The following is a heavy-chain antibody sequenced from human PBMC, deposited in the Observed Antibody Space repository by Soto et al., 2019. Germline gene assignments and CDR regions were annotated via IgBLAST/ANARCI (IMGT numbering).Heavy chain of an antibody. J-gene: IGHJ4*02. CDR3: AREGQQLVRGTDYYFDY. V-gene: IGHV3-33*01. CDR2: IWYDGSNK. Sequence: QVQLVESGGGVVQPGRSLRLSCAASGFTFSSYGMHWVRQAPGKGLEWVAVIWYDGSNKYYADSVKGRFTISRDNSKNTLYLQMNSLRAEDTAVYYCAREGQQLVRGTDYYFDYLGQGTLVTVSS. D-gene: IGHD6-13*01. CDR1: GFTFSSYG.